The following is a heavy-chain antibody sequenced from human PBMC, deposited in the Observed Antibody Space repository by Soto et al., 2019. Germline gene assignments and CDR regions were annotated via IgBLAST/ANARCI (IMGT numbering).Heavy chain of an antibody. J-gene: IGHJ3*02. V-gene: IGHV6-1*01. CDR3: AARITIFGVVIEAFDI. CDR1: GDSVSSNSAA. Sequence: SQTLSLTCAISGDSVSSNSAAWNWIRQSPSRGLEWLGRTYYRSKWYNDYAVSVKSRITINPDTSKNQFSLQLNSVTPEDTAVYYCAARITIFGVVIEAFDIWGQGTMVTVSS. CDR2: TYYRSKWYN. D-gene: IGHD3-3*01.